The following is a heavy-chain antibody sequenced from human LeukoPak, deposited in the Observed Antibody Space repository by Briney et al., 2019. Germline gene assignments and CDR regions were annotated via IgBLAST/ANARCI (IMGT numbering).Heavy chain of an antibody. D-gene: IGHD3-10*01. Sequence: GGSLRLSCAASGFTFSNYNMNWVRQAPGKGLEWVSAISGSGGSTYYADSVKGRFTISRDNSKNTLYLQMSSLRAEDTAVYYCAKDRGPLLRVYYYGMDVWGQGTTVTVSS. CDR1: GFTFSNYN. V-gene: IGHV3-23*01. CDR2: ISGSGGST. CDR3: AKDRGPLLRVYYYGMDV. J-gene: IGHJ6*02.